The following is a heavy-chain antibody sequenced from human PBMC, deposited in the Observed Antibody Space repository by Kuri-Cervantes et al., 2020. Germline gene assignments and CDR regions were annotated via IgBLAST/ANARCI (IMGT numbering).Heavy chain of an antibody. V-gene: IGHV3-49*04. D-gene: IGHD2-15*01. CDR3: TRGPSSTSYCRGGSCYPDAFDI. CDR1: GFTCGDYA. J-gene: IGHJ3*02. CDR2: IKSQGEGGTT. Sequence: GESLKISCTASGFTCGDYAVTWVRQAPGKGLEWVGFIKSQGEGGTTYYAASVKGRFSFSRDDSKTTAYLQMHGLTTEDTALYYCTRGPSSTSYCRGGSCYPDAFDIWGQGTVVTVSS.